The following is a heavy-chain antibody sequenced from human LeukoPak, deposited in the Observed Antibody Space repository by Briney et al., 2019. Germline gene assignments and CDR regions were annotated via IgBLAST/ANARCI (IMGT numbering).Heavy chain of an antibody. CDR2: MKQDGSEK. CDR3: ARDGTYQLLAIDY. CDR1: GFTFSSYW. Sequence: HPGGSLRLSCAASGFTFSSYWMSWVRQAPGKGLEWVANMKQDGSEKYYVDSVKGRFTISRDNAKNSLYLQMNSLRAEDTAVYYCARDGTYQLLAIDYWGQGTLVTVSS. V-gene: IGHV3-7*01. J-gene: IGHJ4*02. D-gene: IGHD2-2*01.